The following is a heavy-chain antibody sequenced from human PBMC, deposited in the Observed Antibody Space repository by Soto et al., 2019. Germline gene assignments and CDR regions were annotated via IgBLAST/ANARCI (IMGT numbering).Heavy chain of an antibody. J-gene: IGHJ4*02. D-gene: IGHD6-13*01. CDR3: ARDNRLGVGSWYDY. CDR2: IYYSGST. Sequence: SETLSLTCAVYGGSFSGYYWSWIRQPPGKGLEWIGYIYYSGSTNYNPSLKSRVTISVDTSKNQFSLKLSSVTAADTAVYYCARDNRLGVGSWYDYWGQGTLVTVSS. CDR1: GGSFSGYY. V-gene: IGHV4-59*01.